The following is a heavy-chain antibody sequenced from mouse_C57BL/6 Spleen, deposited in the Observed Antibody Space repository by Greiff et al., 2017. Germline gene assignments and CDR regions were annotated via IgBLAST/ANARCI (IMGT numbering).Heavy chain of an antibody. Sequence: QVQLKQSGPGLVQPSQSLSITCTVSGFSLTSYGVHWVRQSPGKGLEWLGVIWSGGSTDYNAAFISRLSISKDNSKSQVFFKMNSLQADDTAIYYCARRGGTTVVAHYYAMDYWGQGTSVTVSS. J-gene: IGHJ4*01. V-gene: IGHV2-2*01. CDR3: ARRGGTTVVAHYYAMDY. CDR1: GFSLTSYG. CDR2: IWSGGST. D-gene: IGHD1-1*01.